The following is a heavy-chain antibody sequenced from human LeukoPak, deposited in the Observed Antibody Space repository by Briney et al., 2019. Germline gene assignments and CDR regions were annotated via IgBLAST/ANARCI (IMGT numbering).Heavy chain of an antibody. CDR3: AREGPAEVDSTSTAFDI. J-gene: IGHJ3*02. D-gene: IGHD3/OR15-3a*01. Sequence: GGSLRLSCAASGFTFNNFDMNWVRQAPGKGLEWVSYISSSSTTINYADSVKGRFTISRDNAKNSLYLHMNSLRVDDTAVYYCAREGPAEVDSTSTAFDIWGQGTMVTVSS. CDR1: GFTFNNFD. CDR2: ISSSSTTI. V-gene: IGHV3-48*04.